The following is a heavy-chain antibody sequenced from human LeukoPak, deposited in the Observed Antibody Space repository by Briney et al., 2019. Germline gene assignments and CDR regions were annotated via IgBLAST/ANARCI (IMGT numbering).Heavy chain of an antibody. J-gene: IGHJ4*02. CDR1: GYTFTGYG. Sequence: ASVKGSCKASGYTFTGYGISWVRQAPGQGLEWIGWSSAYNGNPNYAQKLQGRVTMITDTSTRADYTWRRSLRSDDTAVYYCARDSPLVAAPATFDSWGQGTLVTVSS. CDR2: SSAYNGNP. D-gene: IGHD2-15*01. CDR3: ARDSPLVAAPATFDS. V-gene: IGHV1-18*01.